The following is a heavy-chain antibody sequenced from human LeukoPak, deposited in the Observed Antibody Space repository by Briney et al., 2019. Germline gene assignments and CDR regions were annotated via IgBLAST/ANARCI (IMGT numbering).Heavy chain of an antibody. CDR2: ISYDGSNK. D-gene: IGHD1-26*01. J-gene: IGHJ4*02. CDR1: GFTFSGYP. CDR3: ARDPTEDGVGATVRGS. Sequence: GGSLRLSCAASGFTFSGYPIHWVRQAPGKGLEWVAVISYDGSNKYYADSVKGRFTISRDNSKNTLYLQMNSLRAEDTAVYYCARDPTEDGVGATVRGSWGQGTLVTVSS. V-gene: IGHV3-30*14.